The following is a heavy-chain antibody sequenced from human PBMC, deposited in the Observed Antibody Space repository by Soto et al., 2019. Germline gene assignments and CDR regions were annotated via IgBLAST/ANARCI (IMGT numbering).Heavy chain of an antibody. CDR3: ARDLQFYSDSSGYRDVFDI. CDR1: GYIFTTYG. Sequence: QVQLVQSGTEVKKPGASVKVSCKASGYIFTTYGISWVRQAPGQGLEWMGWISANNGNTYYAQKFQGRVTMNTDTTTRTIYMELRSLRSDDTAVYYCARDLQFYSDSSGYRDVFDIWGQGTKVTVSS. CDR2: ISANNGNT. V-gene: IGHV1-18*01. D-gene: IGHD3-22*01. J-gene: IGHJ3*02.